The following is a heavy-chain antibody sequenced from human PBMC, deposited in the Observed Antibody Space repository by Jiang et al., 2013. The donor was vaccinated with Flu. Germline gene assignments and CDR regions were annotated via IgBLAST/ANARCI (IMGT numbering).Heavy chain of an antibody. CDR3: ARHGVHVDTAMVTDYYYYGMDV. J-gene: IGHJ6*02. Sequence: GAEVKKPGESLKISCTGSGYSFTNYWIAWVRQMPGKGLEWMGLIYPGDSDTRYSPSFQGQVTISADKSISTAYLQWSSLKASDTAMYYCARHGVHVDTAMVTDYYYYGMDVWGQGTTVTVSS. V-gene: IGHV5-51*01. CDR1: GYSFTNYW. CDR2: IYPGDSDT. D-gene: IGHD5-18*01.